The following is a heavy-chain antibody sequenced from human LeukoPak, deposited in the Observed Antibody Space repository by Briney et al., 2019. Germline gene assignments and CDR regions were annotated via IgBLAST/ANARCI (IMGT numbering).Heavy chain of an antibody. CDR2: IYTSGRT. J-gene: IGHJ4*02. V-gene: IGHV4-4*07. D-gene: IGHD6-13*01. CDR1: GGSISYYY. Sequence: SETLSLTCTVSGGSISYYYWNWIRQPAGKGLEWIGRIYTSGRTYYNPSLKSRVSMSVDTSKNQFSLKLSSVTPEDTAVYYCARDSSTWYSAAPFDYWGQGTLVTVSS. CDR3: ARDSSTWYSAAPFDY.